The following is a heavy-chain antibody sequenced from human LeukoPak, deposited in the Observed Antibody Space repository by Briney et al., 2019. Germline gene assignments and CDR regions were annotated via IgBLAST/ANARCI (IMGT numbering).Heavy chain of an antibody. D-gene: IGHD6-19*01. J-gene: IGHJ4*02. Sequence: GGSLRLSCAASGFTFSSYAMSGVRQAPGKGLEGGSAISGSGGSTYYADSVKGRFTISRDNSKNTLYLQMNSLRAEDTAVYYCAKAGQRAVAGTVSFDYWGQGTLVTVSS. CDR2: ISGSGGST. CDR1: GFTFSSYA. CDR3: AKAGQRAVAGTVSFDY. V-gene: IGHV3-23*01.